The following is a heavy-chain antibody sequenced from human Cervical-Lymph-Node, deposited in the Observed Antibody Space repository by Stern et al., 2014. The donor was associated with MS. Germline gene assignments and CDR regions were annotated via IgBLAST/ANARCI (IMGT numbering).Heavy chain of an antibody. Sequence: VQLLESGPGLVKPSQTLSLTCTVSGGSISSGDYYWSWIRQPPGKGLEWIGYIYYSGSTYYNPSLKSRVTISVATSKNQFSLKLSSVTAADTAVYYCARESGGDPSRNWFDPWGQGTLVTVSS. V-gene: IGHV4-30-4*01. CDR2: IYYSGST. D-gene: IGHD3-16*01. J-gene: IGHJ5*02. CDR1: GGSISSGDYY. CDR3: ARESGGDPSRNWFDP.